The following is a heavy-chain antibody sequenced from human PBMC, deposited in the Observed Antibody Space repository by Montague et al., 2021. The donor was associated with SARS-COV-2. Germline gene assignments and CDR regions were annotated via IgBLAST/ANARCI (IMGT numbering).Heavy chain of an antibody. CDR1: GFPFSYYA. CDR2: LSWDSGNI. J-gene: IGHJ4*02. Sequence: RLSCAASGFPFSYYALHCVRQAPGEGLAWVSGLSWDSGNIAYWDSVVGRFTISRDNAKNSLYLQMNNLRPEDTALYYCAKDHRATTLAYFDYWGQGTLVTVSS. D-gene: IGHD5-24*01. V-gene: IGHV3-9*01. CDR3: AKDHRATTLAYFDY.